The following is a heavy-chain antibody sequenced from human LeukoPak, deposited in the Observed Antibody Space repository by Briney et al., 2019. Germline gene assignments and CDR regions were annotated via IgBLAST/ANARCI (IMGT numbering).Heavy chain of an antibody. D-gene: IGHD2-15*01. V-gene: IGHV3-13*01. J-gene: IGHJ6*02. CDR1: GFTLSSYD. CDR2: IGSAGDT. CDR3: ARGYCSGGSCYAYYYGLDV. Sequence: GGSLSLSCAASGFTLSSYDMHWVRQVTGKGVEWVSGIGSAGDTYYPGFVKGQFTISRDNAKNSLYLQMNGLRGGDTAVYYCARGYCSGGSCYAYYYGLDVWGQGTTVTVSS.